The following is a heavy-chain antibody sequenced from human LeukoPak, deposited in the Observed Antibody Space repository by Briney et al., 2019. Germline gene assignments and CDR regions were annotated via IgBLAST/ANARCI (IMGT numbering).Heavy chain of an antibody. V-gene: IGHV6-1*01. J-gene: IGHJ4*02. Sequence: SQTLSLTCAISGDSVSSNSAAWNWIRQSPSRGLEWLGRTYYRSKWYDDYAVSVKSRITINPDTSKNQFSLQLNSVTPEDTAVYYCARDPLSRGGNSHGLFAYWGQGTPVTVSS. CDR3: ARDPLSRGGNSHGLFAY. CDR1: GDSVSSNSAA. CDR2: TYYRSKWYD. D-gene: IGHD4-23*01.